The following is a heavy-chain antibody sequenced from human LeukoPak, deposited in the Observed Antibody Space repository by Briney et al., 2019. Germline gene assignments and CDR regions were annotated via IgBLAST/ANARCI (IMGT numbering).Heavy chain of an antibody. J-gene: IGHJ3*02. V-gene: IGHV4-61*02. CDR1: GGSISSGSYY. D-gene: IGHD6-6*01. CDR2: IYTSGST. Sequence: SETLSLTCTVSGGSISSGSYYWSWIRQPAGKGLEWIGRIYTSGSTNYNPSLKSRVTISVDTSKNQFSLKLSSVTAADTAVYYCAGTYIAAGAFDIWGQGTMVTVSS. CDR3: AGTYIAAGAFDI.